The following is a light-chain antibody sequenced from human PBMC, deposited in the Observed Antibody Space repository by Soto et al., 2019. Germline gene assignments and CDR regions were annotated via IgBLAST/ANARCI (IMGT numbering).Light chain of an antibody. CDR3: QQYDNFPLT. V-gene: IGKV1-33*01. J-gene: IGKJ4*01. CDR2: DAS. Sequence: DIQMTQSPSSLSASVGHRVTITCQASQDSSNYLNWYQQKPGKAPKLLIYDASNLETGVPSRFSGSGSGTDFTFTISSLQPEDIATYYCQQYDNFPLTFGGGTKVEIK. CDR1: QDSSNY.